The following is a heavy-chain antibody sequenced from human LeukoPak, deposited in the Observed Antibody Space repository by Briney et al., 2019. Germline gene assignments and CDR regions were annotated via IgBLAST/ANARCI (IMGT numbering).Heavy chain of an antibody. CDR3: AREPYDSSGLDY. D-gene: IGHD3-22*01. CDR1: GFTFSSYS. V-gene: IGHV3-21*01. Sequence: PGGSLRLSCAASGFTFSSYSMNWVRQAPGKGLEWVSSISSSSCYIYYADSVKGRFTISRDNARNSLYLQMNSLRAEDTAVYYCAREPYDSSGLDYWGQGTLVTVSS. CDR2: ISSSSCYI. J-gene: IGHJ4*02.